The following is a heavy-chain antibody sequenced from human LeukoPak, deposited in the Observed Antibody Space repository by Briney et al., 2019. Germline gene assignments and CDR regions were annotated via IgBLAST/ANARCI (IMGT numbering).Heavy chain of an antibody. D-gene: IGHD5-12*01. CDR3: ARAIGGYETAYYFDY. V-gene: IGHV4-30-2*01. J-gene: IGHJ4*02. Sequence: PSDTLSLTCAVSGGSISNVGYSWSWIRQPAGKGLEWIGYIYHSGSTYYNPSLKSRVTISVDRSKNQFSLKLSSVTAADTAVYYCARAIGGYETAYYFDYWGQGTLVTVSS. CDR2: IYHSGST. CDR1: GGSISNVGYS.